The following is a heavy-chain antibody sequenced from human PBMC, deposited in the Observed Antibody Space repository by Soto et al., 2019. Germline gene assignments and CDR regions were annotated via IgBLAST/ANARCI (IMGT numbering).Heavy chain of an antibody. J-gene: IGHJ6*02. CDR1: GYSFTSYW. Sequence: GESLKISCKGSGYSFTSYWIGWVRQMPGKGLEWMGIIYPGDSDTRYSPSFQGQVTISADKSISTAYLQWSSLKASDTAMYYCARHGEYYDSSGYYYYYYGMDVWGQGTTVTVSS. D-gene: IGHD3-22*01. V-gene: IGHV5-51*01. CDR2: IYPGDSDT. CDR3: ARHGEYYDSSGYYYYYYGMDV.